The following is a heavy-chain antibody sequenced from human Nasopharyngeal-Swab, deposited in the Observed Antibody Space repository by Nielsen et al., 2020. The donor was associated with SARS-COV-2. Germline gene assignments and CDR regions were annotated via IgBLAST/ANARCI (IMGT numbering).Heavy chain of an antibody. CDR3: ARDDTAYAFDI. D-gene: IGHD5-18*01. V-gene: IGHV4-59*11. J-gene: IGHJ3*02. CDR1: GGSIIGHY. CDR2: IYYSGNT. Sequence: SEPLSLTCTAPGGSIIGHYWSWIPQLPGKGLDYIGYIYYSGNTNYKPSLKSRVTISVDTSKSQFSLKLSSVTAADAGVYYCARDDTAYAFDIWGQGTLVSFSS.